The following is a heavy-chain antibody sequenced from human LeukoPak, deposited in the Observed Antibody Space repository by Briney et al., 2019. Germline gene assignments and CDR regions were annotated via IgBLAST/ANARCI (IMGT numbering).Heavy chain of an antibody. CDR2: MNPNSGNT. D-gene: IGHD1-1*01. V-gene: IGHV1-8*03. J-gene: IGHJ4*02. Sequence: ASVKVPCKASGYTFTSYDINWVRQATGQGLEWMGWMNPNSGNTGYAQKFQGRVTITRNTSISTAYVELSSLRSEDTAVYYCARGATRRLGPARYWGQGTLVTVSS. CDR1: GYTFTSYD. CDR3: ARGATRRLGPARY.